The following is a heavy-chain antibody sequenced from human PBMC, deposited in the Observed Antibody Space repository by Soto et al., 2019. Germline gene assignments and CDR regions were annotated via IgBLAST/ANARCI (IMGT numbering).Heavy chain of an antibody. CDR1: GGSFSGYY. Sequence: QVQLQQWGAGLLKPSETLSLTCAVYGGSFSGYYWSWIRQPPGKGLEWIGEINHSGSTNYNPSLKSRVTISVDTSKNQFSLKLSSVTAADTAVYYCARGFYRVRDRGGWFDPWGQGTLVTVSS. V-gene: IGHV4-34*01. CDR2: INHSGST. D-gene: IGHD3-10*01. J-gene: IGHJ5*02. CDR3: ARGFYRVRDRGGWFDP.